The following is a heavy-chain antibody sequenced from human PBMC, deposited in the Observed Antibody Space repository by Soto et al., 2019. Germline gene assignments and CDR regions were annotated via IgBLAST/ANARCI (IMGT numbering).Heavy chain of an antibody. CDR2: IIPIFGTT. CDR3: ARAATYYDFWSGYYSPDRYYYYYYGMDV. J-gene: IGHJ6*02. Sequence: GASVKVSCKASGGTFSSYAISWVRQAPGQGLEWMGGIIPIFGTTNYAQKFQGRVTITADESTSIAYMELSSLRSEDTAVYYCARAATYYDFWSGYYSPDRYYYYYYGMDVWGQGTTVTVSS. CDR1: GGTFSSYA. D-gene: IGHD3-3*01. V-gene: IGHV1-69*13.